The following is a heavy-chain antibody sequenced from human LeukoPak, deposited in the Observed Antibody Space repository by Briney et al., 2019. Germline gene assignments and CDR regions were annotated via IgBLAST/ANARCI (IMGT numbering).Heavy chain of an antibody. CDR2: IIPNFGTA. V-gene: IGHV1-69*05. D-gene: IGHD6-19*01. J-gene: IGHJ4*02. Sequence: ASVTLSCTASGGTFSSYAISWVRQAPGQGLEWMGGIIPNFGTANYAQKVQGRVTITTDESTSTAYMELSSLRSEGTAVYYCARGVAGTVDYFDYWGQGTLVTVSS. CDR1: GGTFSSYA. CDR3: ARGVAGTVDYFDY.